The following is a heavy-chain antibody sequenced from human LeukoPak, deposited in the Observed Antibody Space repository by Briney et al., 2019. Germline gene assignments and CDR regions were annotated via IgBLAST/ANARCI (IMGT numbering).Heavy chain of an antibody. CDR1: GGSISSGSYY. D-gene: IGHD3-22*01. V-gene: IGHV4-61*02. CDR2: IYTSGST. J-gene: IGHJ3*02. Sequence: SETLSLTCTVSGGSISSGSYYWSWIRQPAGKGLEWIGRIYTSGSTNYNPSLKSRVTISVDTSKNQFSLKLSSVTAADTAVYYCARDFSSGYYSRDAVDIWGQGTMVTVSS. CDR3: ARDFSSGYYSRDAVDI.